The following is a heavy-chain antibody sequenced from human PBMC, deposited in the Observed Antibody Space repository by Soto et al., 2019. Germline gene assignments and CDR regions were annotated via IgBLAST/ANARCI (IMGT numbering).Heavy chain of an antibody. D-gene: IGHD3-16*01. CDR1: GYTFSSHG. CDR3: ARGLGNWYFDL. V-gene: IGHV1-18*04. J-gene: IGHJ2*01. CDR2: ISGYNGNT. Sequence: QVQLVQSGAEVKKPGVSVKVSCKASGYTFSSHGISWVRQAPGQGLEWMGWISGYNGNTNYAQKLQGRVSMTTDTSTTTAYMELRSLTSDDTAVYYCARGLGNWYFDLWGRGTLVTVSS.